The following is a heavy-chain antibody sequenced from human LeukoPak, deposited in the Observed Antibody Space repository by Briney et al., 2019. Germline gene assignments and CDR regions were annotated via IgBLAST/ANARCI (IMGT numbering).Heavy chain of an antibody. J-gene: IGHJ4*02. CDR3: AKDPAYDSSGYYYFDY. D-gene: IGHD3-22*01. Sequence: GGSLRLSCAASGFTFSSYGMHWVRQAPGKGLEWVAVIWYDGSNKYYADSVKGRFTISRDNSKNTLYLQMNSLGAEDTAVYYCAKDPAYDSSGYYYFDYWGQGTLVTVSS. CDR1: GFTFSSYG. V-gene: IGHV3-33*06. CDR2: IWYDGSNK.